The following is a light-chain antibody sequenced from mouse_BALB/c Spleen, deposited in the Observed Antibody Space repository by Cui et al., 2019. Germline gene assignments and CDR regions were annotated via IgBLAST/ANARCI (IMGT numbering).Light chain of an antibody. CDR3: HQWSSYPWT. CDR2: STS. Sequence: QIVLIQSPAIMSASLGEEITLTCSASSGVSYMHWYQQKSGTSPKLLIYSTSNLASGVPSRFSGSGSGTFYSLTISSVEAEDAADYYCHQWSSYPWTFGGGTKLEIK. J-gene: IGKJ1*01. V-gene: IGKV4-80*01. CDR1: SGVSY.